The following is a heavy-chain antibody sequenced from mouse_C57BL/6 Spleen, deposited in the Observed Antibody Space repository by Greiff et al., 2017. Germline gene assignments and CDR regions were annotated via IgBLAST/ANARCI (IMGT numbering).Heavy chain of an antibody. CDR3: ARLGDYTWFAY. CDR1: GYTFTSYG. D-gene: IGHD2-4*01. CDR2: IYPRSGNT. V-gene: IGHV1-81*01. J-gene: IGHJ3*01. Sequence: QVQLKESGAELARPGASVKLSCKASGYTFTSYGISWVKQRTGQGLEWIGEIYPRSGNTYYNEKFKGKATLTADKSSSTAYMELRSLTSEDSAVYFCARLGDYTWFAYWGQGTLVTVSA.